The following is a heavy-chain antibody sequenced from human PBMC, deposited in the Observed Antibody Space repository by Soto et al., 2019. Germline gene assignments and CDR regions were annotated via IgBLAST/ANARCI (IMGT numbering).Heavy chain of an antibody. Sequence: GGSLRLSCAASGFTFSSYSMNWVRQAPGKGLEWVAVISYDGSNKYYADSVKGRFTISRDNSRNTLYLQMNSLRAEDTAVYYCARNIYSGYDYYGMDVRGQGTTVTAP. CDR2: ISYDGSNK. J-gene: IGHJ6*02. V-gene: IGHV3-30*03. CDR3: ARNIYSGYDYYGMDV. D-gene: IGHD1-26*01. CDR1: GFTFSSYS.